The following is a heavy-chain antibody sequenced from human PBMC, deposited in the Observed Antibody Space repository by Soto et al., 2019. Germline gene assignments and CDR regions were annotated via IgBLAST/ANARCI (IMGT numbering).Heavy chain of an antibody. D-gene: IGHD3-16*01. J-gene: IGHJ4*02. CDR1: GGSINNSTYY. CDR2: IYYIGAT. CDR3: APVGIGITTVDY. V-gene: IGHV4-39*02. Sequence: QLQLRESGPGLVQPSETLSLTCLVSGGSINNSTYYWGWIRQPPGKGLEWIGSIYYIGATYYNPSLRGRITIFMDRSKIHFSRKLTSVTAAETAINYFAPVGIGITTVDYWCQGTLVTVSS.